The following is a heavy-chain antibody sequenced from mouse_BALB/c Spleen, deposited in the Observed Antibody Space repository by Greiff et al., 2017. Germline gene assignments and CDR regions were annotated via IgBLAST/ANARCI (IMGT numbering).Heavy chain of an antibody. CDR2: ISSGGSYT. CDR1: GFTFSSYG. CDR3: ARHALYYYGSSYGAMDY. D-gene: IGHD1-1*01. V-gene: IGHV5-6*01. Sequence: EVHLVESGGDLVKPGGSLKLSCAASGFTFSSYGMSWVRQTPDKRLEWVATISSGGSYTYYPDSVKGRFTISRDNAKNTLYLQMSSLKSEDTAMYYCARHALYYYGSSYGAMDYWGQGTSVTVSS. J-gene: IGHJ4*01.